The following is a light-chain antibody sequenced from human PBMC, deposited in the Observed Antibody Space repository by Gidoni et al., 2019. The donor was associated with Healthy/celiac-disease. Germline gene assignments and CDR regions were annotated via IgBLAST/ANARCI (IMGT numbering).Light chain of an antibody. Sequence: DIVMTQSPDSLAVSLGERATINCKSSQSVLYSYNNKNYLAWYQQKPGQPPKLLIYWASTRESGVPDRFSGSGSGTDFTLTISSLQAEDVAVYYCQSGLTFGGGTKVEIK. CDR1: QSVLYSYNNKNY. CDR2: WAS. J-gene: IGKJ4*01. V-gene: IGKV4-1*01. CDR3: QSGLT.